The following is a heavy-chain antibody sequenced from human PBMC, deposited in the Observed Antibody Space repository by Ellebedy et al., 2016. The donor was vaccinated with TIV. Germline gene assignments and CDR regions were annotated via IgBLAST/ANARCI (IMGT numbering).Heavy chain of an antibody. V-gene: IGHV1-24*01. CDR1: GYTLTELS. D-gene: IGHD3-10*02. CDR3: ARGKELFGNVDY. J-gene: IGHJ4*02. Sequence: ASVKVSCKVSGYTLTELSMHWVRQAPGKGLEWMGGFDPEDGETIYAQKFQGRVTMTEDTSTDTAYMELSSLRSEDTAVYYCARGKELFGNVDYWGQGTLVTVSS. CDR2: FDPEDGET.